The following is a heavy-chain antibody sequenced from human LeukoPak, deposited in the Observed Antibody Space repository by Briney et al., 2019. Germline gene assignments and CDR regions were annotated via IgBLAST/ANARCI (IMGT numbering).Heavy chain of an antibody. V-gene: IGHV1-18*01. D-gene: IGHD3-3*01. Sequence: GASVKVSCKASGYTFTSYGISWVRQAPGQGLEWMGWISAYNGNTSYAQKLQGRVTMTTDTSTSTAYMELRSLRSDDTAVYYCARGPRFLEWLLSLDYWGQGTLVTVSS. CDR3: ARGPRFLEWLLSLDY. J-gene: IGHJ4*02. CDR1: GYTFTSYG. CDR2: ISAYNGNT.